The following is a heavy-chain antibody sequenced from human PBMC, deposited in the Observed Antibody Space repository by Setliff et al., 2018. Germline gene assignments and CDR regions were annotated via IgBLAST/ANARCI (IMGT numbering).Heavy chain of an antibody. D-gene: IGHD3-3*01. Sequence: SETLSLTCTVYGGSFSDYYWGWIRQPPGKGLEWIAEINHSGSTNYNPSLKSRVTISVDTSRNQFSLKLSSVTAADTAFYYCTTGPRDSRNYMTWLDSWGPGTLVTVSS. CDR1: GGSFSDYY. J-gene: IGHJ5*01. CDR3: TTGPRDSRNYMTWLDS. CDR2: INHSGST. V-gene: IGHV4-34*03.